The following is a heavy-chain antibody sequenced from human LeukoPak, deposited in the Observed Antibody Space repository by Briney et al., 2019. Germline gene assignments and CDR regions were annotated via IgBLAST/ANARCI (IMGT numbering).Heavy chain of an antibody. D-gene: IGHD5-12*01. CDR1: GFTVSSNY. CDR3: ARDSGSDSGYDFGWFDP. CDR2: IYSGGST. V-gene: IGHV3-66*01. Sequence: GGSLRLSCAASGFTVSSNYMSWVRQAPGKGLEWVSVIYSGGSTYYADSVKGRFTISRDNSKNTLYLQMNSLRAEDTAVYYCARDSGSDSGYDFGWFDPWGQGTLVTVSS. J-gene: IGHJ5*02.